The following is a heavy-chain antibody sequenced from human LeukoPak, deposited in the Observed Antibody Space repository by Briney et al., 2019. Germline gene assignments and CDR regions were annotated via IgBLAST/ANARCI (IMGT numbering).Heavy chain of an antibody. CDR2: ISAYNGNT. D-gene: IGHD3-9*01. J-gene: IGHJ4*02. Sequence: SVKVSCKDSGYTFTRYGFSGLRQAPGHGLEGMGWISAYNGNTNYAQKLQGRVTMTTDTSTSTAYMELRSLRSDDTAVYYCAGDLDEILTGYPTSFDYWGQGTLVTVSS. CDR1: GYTFTRYG. V-gene: IGHV1-18*01. CDR3: AGDLDEILTGYPTSFDY.